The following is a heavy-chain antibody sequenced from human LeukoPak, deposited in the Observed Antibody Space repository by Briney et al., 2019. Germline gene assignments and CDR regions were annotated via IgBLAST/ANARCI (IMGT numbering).Heavy chain of an antibody. J-gene: IGHJ4*02. CDR1: GFIFSSYW. Sequence: PGGSLRLSCAASGFIFSSYWMTWVRQAPGKGLEWVANIKQDGSEKYYVDSVKGRFTISRDNAKNSLYLQMNSLRAEDTAVYYCARAVKDTMIVPHFDYWGQGTLVTVSS. CDR2: IKQDGSEK. CDR3: ARAVKDTMIVPHFDY. D-gene: IGHD3-22*01. V-gene: IGHV3-7*01.